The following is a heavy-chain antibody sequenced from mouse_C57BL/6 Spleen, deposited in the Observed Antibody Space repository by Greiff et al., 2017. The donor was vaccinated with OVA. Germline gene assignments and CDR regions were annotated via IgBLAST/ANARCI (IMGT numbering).Heavy chain of an antibody. Sequence: VQLKESGPELVKPGASVKISCKASGYAFSSSWMNWVKQRPGKGLEWIGRIYPGDGDTNYNGKFKGKATLTADKSSSTAYMQLSSLTSEDSAVYFCARGVDYDWFAYWGQGTLVTVSA. CDR1: GYAFSSSW. J-gene: IGHJ3*01. CDR2: IYPGDGDT. D-gene: IGHD2-4*01. V-gene: IGHV1-82*01. CDR3: ARGVDYDWFAY.